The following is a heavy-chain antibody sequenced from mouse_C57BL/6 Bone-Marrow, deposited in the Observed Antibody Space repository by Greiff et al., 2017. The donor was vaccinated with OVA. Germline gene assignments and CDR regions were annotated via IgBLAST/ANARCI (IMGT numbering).Heavy chain of an antibody. Sequence: QVQLQQPGAELVKPGASVKMSCKASGYTFTSYWITWVKQRPGQGLEWIGDIYPGSGSTNYNEKFKSKATLTVDTSSSTAYMQLSSLTSDDSAVYYCARRGASYGSNYAMDYWGQGTSVTVSS. CDR3: ARRGASYGSNYAMDY. J-gene: IGHJ4*01. CDR2: IYPGSGST. CDR1: GYTFTSYW. V-gene: IGHV1-55*01. D-gene: IGHD1-1*01.